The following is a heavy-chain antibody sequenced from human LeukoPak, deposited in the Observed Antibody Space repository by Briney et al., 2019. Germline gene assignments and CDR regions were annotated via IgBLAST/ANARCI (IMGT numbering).Heavy chain of an antibody. CDR2: LYSGGGT. J-gene: IGHJ4*02. V-gene: IGHV3-66*01. Sequence: GGSLRLSCAASGFTVSSNYMSWVRQAPGKGLEWVSGLYSGGGTYYADSVKGRFDTSGDNSKNTLYLQMNSLRAEDTAVYYCARDWVQYDLPRYSDCWGQGALVTVSS. D-gene: IGHD2-8*01. CDR1: GFTVSSNY. CDR3: ARDWVQYDLPRYSDC.